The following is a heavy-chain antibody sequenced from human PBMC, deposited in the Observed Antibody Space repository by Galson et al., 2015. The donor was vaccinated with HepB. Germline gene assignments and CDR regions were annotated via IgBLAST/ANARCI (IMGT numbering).Heavy chain of an antibody. D-gene: IGHD2-15*01. CDR3: ARGALVVGVSSTRNNWFGP. CDR2: ISAYNRKT. J-gene: IGHJ5*02. Sequence: SVKVSCKAFGYSFSRYSITWVRQAPGQGLEWMGWISAYNRKTNYAQKFQGRVTMTTDTSTSAAYMELRRLRSDDTAVYFCARGALVVGVSSTRNNWFGPWGQGTLVTVSS. CDR1: GYSFSRYS. V-gene: IGHV1-18*04.